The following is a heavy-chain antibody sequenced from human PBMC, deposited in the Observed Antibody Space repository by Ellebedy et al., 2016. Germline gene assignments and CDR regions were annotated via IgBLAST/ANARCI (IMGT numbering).Heavy chain of an antibody. CDR2: ISSSSSTI. CDR3: ARDGGYCSGGSCYYGMDV. CDR1: GFTFSSYS. D-gene: IGHD2-15*01. V-gene: IGHV3-48*04. Sequence: GESLKISXAASGFTFSSYSMNWVRQAPRKGLEWVSYISSSSSTIYYADSVKGRFTISRDNAKNSLYLQMNSLRAEDTAVYYCARDGGYCSGGSCYYGMDVWGQGTTVTVSS. J-gene: IGHJ6*02.